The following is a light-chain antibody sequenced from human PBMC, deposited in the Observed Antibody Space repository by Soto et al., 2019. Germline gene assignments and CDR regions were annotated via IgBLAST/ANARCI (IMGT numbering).Light chain of an antibody. CDR3: QQYNNWPYT. CDR1: QSVGSN. CDR2: DAS. Sequence: EIVMKQSPATLSASPGERAPLSCRASQSVGSNLAWYQQKPGQAPRLLIYDASTRATGIPASFSGSGSGTEFTLTIRSLQSEDSAVYYCQQYNNWPYTFGQGTKVDIK. V-gene: IGKV3-15*01. J-gene: IGKJ2*01.